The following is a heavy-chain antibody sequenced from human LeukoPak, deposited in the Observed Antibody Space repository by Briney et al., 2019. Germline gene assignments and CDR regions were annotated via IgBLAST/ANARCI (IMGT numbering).Heavy chain of an antibody. D-gene: IGHD2-15*01. V-gene: IGHV3-23*01. Sequence: GGSLRLSCAASGFTFSSYAMSWVRQTPWKGLEWVSTVSGSGGSTYYADSVKGRFTISRDNPRNTLYLQMNSLRAEDTAVYHCAKGYCSGGSCYWGLFDYWAREPWSPSPQ. CDR1: GFTFSSYA. CDR3: AKGYCSGGSCYWGLFDY. J-gene: IGHJ4*02. CDR2: VSGSGGST.